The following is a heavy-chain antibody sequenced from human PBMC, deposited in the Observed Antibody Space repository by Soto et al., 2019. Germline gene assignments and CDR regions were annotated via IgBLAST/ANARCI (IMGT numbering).Heavy chain of an antibody. CDR1: GFTFNDYA. D-gene: IGHD2-15*01. CDR2: ISFDGNNK. Sequence: QVHLVESGGGGVQPGRSKRLSCVVSGFTFNDYAIHWVRQAPGKGLGWVAVISFDGNNKFYADSVKGRFTISRDRSKTTAYLQMKNLRAEDTAVYYCARDHWDCSGGGCNPHQLNFFAMDVWGQGTTVTVSS. CDR3: ARDHWDCSGGGCNPHQLNFFAMDV. J-gene: IGHJ6*02. V-gene: IGHV3-30*03.